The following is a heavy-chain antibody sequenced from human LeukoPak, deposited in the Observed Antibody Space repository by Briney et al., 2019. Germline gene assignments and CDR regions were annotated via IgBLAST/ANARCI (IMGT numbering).Heavy chain of an antibody. CDR1: GFTFSTYW. Sequence: GGSLRLSCAASGFTFSTYWMHWVRQAPGRGLVWVSRVDTDGSSTAYADSVKGRFTISRDNAKNTLYLQMNSLRVEDTAVCYCARGHKGWFDPWGQGTLVTVSS. J-gene: IGHJ5*02. V-gene: IGHV3-74*01. CDR2: VDTDGSST. CDR3: ARGHKGWFDP.